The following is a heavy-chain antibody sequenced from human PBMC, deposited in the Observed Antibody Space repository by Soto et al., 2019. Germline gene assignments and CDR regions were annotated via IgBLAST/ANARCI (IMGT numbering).Heavy chain of an antibody. D-gene: IGHD1-7*01. V-gene: IGHV1-8*01. J-gene: IGHJ4*02. Sequence: QVQLVQSGVEVKKPGASEKVSCKASGYTFTSYDIKWVRQATGQGLEWMGWMNPSTGSTGFAQKFQGRVTMISNTSISTAYLELSSLTSEDTAVYYCARGRLVAGTVDYWGQGTLVTVSS. CDR2: MNPSTGST. CDR3: ARGRLVAGTVDY. CDR1: GYTFTSYD.